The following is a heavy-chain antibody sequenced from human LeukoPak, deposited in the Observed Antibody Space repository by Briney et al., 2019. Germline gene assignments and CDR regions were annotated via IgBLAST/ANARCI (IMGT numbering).Heavy chain of an antibody. Sequence: GGSLRLSCAASGSTFSSLVMSWVRQTPGKGLEWVSSINGRGSDTHYADSVQGRFTISRDNSKDTLYLQMSSLRTEDTAIYYCGKEVGGSGTYYLHYWGQGTLVTVSS. D-gene: IGHD3-10*01. CDR1: GSTFSSLV. CDR2: INGRGSDT. J-gene: IGHJ4*02. CDR3: GKEVGGSGTYYLHY. V-gene: IGHV3-23*01.